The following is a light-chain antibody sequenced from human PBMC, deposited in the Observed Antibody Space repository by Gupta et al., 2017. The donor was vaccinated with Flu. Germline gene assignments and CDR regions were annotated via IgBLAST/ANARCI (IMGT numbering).Light chain of an antibody. CDR1: SSNRDY. CDR3: QQYYSSPYT. Sequence: LSAPGGRGITTCSAGSSSNRDYLVWYHQKPGQAPKVLIYGASSLAPGVPSRFSGSGSGTDFTLTINRLQPEDFAIYYCQQYYSSPYTFGQGTKLEVK. J-gene: IGKJ2*01. CDR2: GAS. V-gene: IGKV1-39*01.